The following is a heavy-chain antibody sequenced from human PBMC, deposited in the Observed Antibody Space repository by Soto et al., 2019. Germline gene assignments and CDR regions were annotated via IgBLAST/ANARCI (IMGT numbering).Heavy chain of an antibody. CDR2: INHSGST. D-gene: IGHD2-2*02. CDR3: ARGVGVSRGSLWAAAILTSWFDP. J-gene: IGHJ5*02. CDR1: GGSFSGYY. Sequence: SETLSLTCAVYGGSFSGYYWSWIRQPPGKGLEWIGEINHSGSTNHNPSLMSRVTISVDTSKNQFSLKLSSVTAADTAVYYCARGVGVSRGSLWAAAILTSWFDPWGQGTLVTVSS. V-gene: IGHV4-34*01.